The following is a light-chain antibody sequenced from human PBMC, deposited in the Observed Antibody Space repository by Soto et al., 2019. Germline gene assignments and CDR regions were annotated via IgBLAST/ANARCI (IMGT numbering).Light chain of an antibody. V-gene: IGKV3-15*01. CDR2: GAS. CDR1: QRVDSS. CDR3: QQYYKWPRT. Sequence: EIVMTQSPAILSLSSGERATLSCRASQRVDSSLAWYQQTPGQAPRLLIHGASTRAPGVPARFSGSGSGTEFTLTISSLQSEDFAVYCCQQYYKWPRTFGQGTKVDIK. J-gene: IGKJ1*01.